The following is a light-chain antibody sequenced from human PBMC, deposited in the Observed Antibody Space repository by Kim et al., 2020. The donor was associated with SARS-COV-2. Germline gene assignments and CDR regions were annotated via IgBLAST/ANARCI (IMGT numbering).Light chain of an antibody. J-gene: IGKJ1*01. V-gene: IGKV1-33*01. Sequence: DIQMTQSPSSLSASVGDRVTITCQASQDISNYLNWYQQKPGKAPKLLIYDASNLETGVPSRFSGSGSGTDFTFTINNLQPEDIATYYCQQYDNLWTFGQGTKVDIK. CDR2: DAS. CDR3: QQYDNLWT. CDR1: QDISNY.